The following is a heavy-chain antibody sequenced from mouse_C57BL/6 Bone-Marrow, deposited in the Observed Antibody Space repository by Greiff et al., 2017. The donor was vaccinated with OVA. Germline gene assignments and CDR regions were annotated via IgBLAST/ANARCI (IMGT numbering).Heavy chain of an antibody. D-gene: IGHD2-5*01. CDR1: GYTFTSYW. CDR3: ARNTGYSNFFDY. CDR2: IHPNSGST. Sequence: QVQLQQPGAELVKPGASVKLSCKASGYTFTSYWMHWVKQRPGQGLEWIGMIHPNSGSTNYNEKFKSKATLTVDKSSSTAYMQLSSLTSEDSAVYYCARNTGYSNFFDYWGQGTTLTVSS. J-gene: IGHJ2*01. V-gene: IGHV1-64*01.